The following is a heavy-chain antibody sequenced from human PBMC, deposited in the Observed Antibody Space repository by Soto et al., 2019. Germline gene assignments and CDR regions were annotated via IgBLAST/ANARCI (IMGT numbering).Heavy chain of an antibody. J-gene: IGHJ5*02. V-gene: IGHV4-4*07. CDR1: GGSISKFY. CDR3: VRDGSKSLRDWFDP. Sequence: SETLSLTCNVSGGSISKFYWAWIRKTAGNGLEWMGRVYATGTTDYSPSLRSRVAMSVDISKKTFSLRLRSVTGADSGVYYCVRDGSKSLRDWFDPWGQGILVTVSS. CDR2: VYATGTT.